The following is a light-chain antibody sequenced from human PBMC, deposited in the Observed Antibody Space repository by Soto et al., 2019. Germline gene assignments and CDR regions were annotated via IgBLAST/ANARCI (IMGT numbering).Light chain of an antibody. J-gene: IGLJ3*02. Sequence: QAVVTQPPSVSGAPGQRVTISCIGSSSNIGAGYDVHWYQQLPGTAPKLLIYGNNNRPSGVPDRFSGSKSATSDSLAITGLQAEDEADYYCQSYDSSLSGWVFGGGTKLTVL. CDR1: SSNIGAGYD. V-gene: IGLV1-40*01. CDR3: QSYDSSLSGWV. CDR2: GNN.